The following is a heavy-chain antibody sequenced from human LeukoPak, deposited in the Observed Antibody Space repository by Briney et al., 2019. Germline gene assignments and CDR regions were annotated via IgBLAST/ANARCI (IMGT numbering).Heavy chain of an antibody. Sequence: GGSLRLSCAASGFTFSSYWMSWVRQAPGKGLEWVANIKQDGSEKYYVDSVKGRFTISRDNAKNSLYLQMNSLRAEDTAVYYCARDRSSGWDLLDYWGQGTLVTVSS. CDR1: GFTFSSYW. D-gene: IGHD6-19*01. V-gene: IGHV3-7*01. CDR3: ARDRSSGWDLLDY. J-gene: IGHJ4*02. CDR2: IKQDGSEK.